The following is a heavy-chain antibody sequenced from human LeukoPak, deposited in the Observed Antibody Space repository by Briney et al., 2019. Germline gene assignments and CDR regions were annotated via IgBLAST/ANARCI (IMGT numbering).Heavy chain of an antibody. CDR2: MLYDGSSI. CDR1: GFTFSSYW. J-gene: IGHJ4*02. Sequence: PGGSLRLSCAASGFTFSSYWMSWVRQAPGKGLEWVALMLYDGSSIYYGDSVKGRFTISRDNAKNCLYLQMNSLTVEDTALYYCTRVTSWRTGFDYWGQGTLVTVSS. D-gene: IGHD1-1*01. V-gene: IGHV3-30*03. CDR3: TRVTSWRTGFDY.